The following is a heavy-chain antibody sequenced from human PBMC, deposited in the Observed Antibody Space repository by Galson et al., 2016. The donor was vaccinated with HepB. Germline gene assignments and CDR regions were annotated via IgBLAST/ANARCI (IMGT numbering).Heavy chain of an antibody. CDR1: GFTFNDYY. D-gene: IGHD3-16*01. V-gene: IGHV3-11*01. J-gene: IGHJ4*02. Sequence: SLRLSCAASGFTFNDYYMTWIRQAPGKGLEWISYISSTTGAVYYGASVKGRFSISRANAKNSLYLEMNSLRAEDTAVYFFARVGQWGSYFDSWGQGALVIVSS. CDR3: ARVGQWGSYFDS. CDR2: ISSTTGAV.